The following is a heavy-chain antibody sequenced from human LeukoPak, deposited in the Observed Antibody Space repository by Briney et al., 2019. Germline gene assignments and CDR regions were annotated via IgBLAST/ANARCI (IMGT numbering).Heavy chain of an antibody. CDR3: ASLTVTTPNNWFGP. CDR2: INHSGST. CDR1: GGSFSGYY. V-gene: IGHV4-34*01. D-gene: IGHD4-17*01. Sequence: SETLSLTCAVYGGSFSGYYWSWIRQPPGKGLEWIGEINHSGSTNYNPSLKSRVTISVDTSKNQFSLKLSSVTAADTAVYYCASLTVTTPNNWFGPWGQGTLVTVSS. J-gene: IGHJ5*02.